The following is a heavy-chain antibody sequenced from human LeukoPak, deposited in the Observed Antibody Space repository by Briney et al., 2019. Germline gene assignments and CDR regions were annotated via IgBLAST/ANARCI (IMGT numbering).Heavy chain of an antibody. J-gene: IGHJ5*02. D-gene: IGHD2-2*03. CDR3: AKDLGYCSSTSCQNWFDP. V-gene: IGHV3-66*02. Sequence: TGGSLRLSCAASGFTVSSNYMSWVRQAPGKGLEWVSVIYSGGSTYYADSVKGRFTISRDNSKNTLYLQMNSLRAEDTAVYYCAKDLGYCSSTSCQNWFDPWGQGTLVTVSS. CDR1: GFTVSSNY. CDR2: IYSGGST.